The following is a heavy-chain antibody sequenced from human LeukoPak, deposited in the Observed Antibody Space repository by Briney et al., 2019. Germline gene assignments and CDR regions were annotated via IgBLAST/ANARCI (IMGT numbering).Heavy chain of an antibody. Sequence: PSETLSLACTVSGNSISSGDNYWSWIRQPAGKGLEWIGRIYTSGSTNYNPSLKSRVTISGDTSKNQFSLRLSSVTAADTAVYYCASVNDYGDPLPRYMDVWGKGTAVTVSS. D-gene: IGHD4-17*01. CDR1: GNSISSGDNY. CDR2: IYTSGST. V-gene: IGHV4-61*02. CDR3: ASVNDYGDPLPRYMDV. J-gene: IGHJ6*03.